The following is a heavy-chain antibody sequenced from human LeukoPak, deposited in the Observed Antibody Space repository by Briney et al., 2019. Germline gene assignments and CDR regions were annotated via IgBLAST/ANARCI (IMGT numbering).Heavy chain of an antibody. D-gene: IGHD5-24*01. Sequence: GGSLRLSCAASGFTFSSYSMNWVRQAPGKGLEWVSSISGSSSYIYYADSVKGRFTISRDNAKNSLCLQMNSLRAEDTAVYYCARGLRWLQFCLDYWGQGTLVTVSS. V-gene: IGHV3-21*04. CDR3: ARGLRWLQFCLDY. J-gene: IGHJ4*02. CDR2: ISGSSSYI. CDR1: GFTFSSYS.